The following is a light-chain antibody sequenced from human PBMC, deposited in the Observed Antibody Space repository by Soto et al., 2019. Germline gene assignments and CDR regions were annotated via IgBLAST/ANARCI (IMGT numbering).Light chain of an antibody. V-gene: IGKV4-1*01. CDR2: WAS. CDR3: QQYYSGWT. J-gene: IGKJ1*01. Sequence: DIVMTQSPDSLAVSLGERTTINCRSSQSVLHRSKRKNYLAWYQQKAGQPPKLLISWASTRESGVPARFSGSGSGTDFTLTISSLQAEDVATYYCQQYYSGWTFGQGTKVEI. CDR1: QSVLHRSKRKNY.